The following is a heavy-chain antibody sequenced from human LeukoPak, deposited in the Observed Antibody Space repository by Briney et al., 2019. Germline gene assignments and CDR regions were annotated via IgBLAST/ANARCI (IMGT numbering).Heavy chain of an antibody. CDR1: GFTFRNYP. D-gene: IGHD6-13*01. V-gene: IGHV3-23*01. CDR3: AKGMGYSSSWYAFDI. Sequence: GGSLRLSCAASGFTFRNYPMSWVRQAPGKGLEWVSAISGSGGSAYYADSVKGRFTISRDNSKNTLYLQMNSLRAEDTAVYYCAKGMGYSSSWYAFDIWGQGTMVTVSS. J-gene: IGHJ3*02. CDR2: ISGSGGSA.